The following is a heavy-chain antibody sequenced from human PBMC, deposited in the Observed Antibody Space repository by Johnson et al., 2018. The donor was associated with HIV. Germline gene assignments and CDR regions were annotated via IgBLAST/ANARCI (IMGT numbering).Heavy chain of an antibody. J-gene: IGHJ3*02. D-gene: IGHD6-13*01. CDR2: LNWNGTNT. V-gene: IGHV3-20*04. CDR1: GFTFNDYG. Sequence: VQLVESGGGVVRPGGSLRLSCAASGFTFNDYGMSWVRQAPGKGLEWVSGLNWNGTNTGYADSVKGRFTISRDNAKNSLYLQMNSLRAEDTAFYYCAGEGAWSSSWCHDAFDIWGQGTMVTVSS. CDR3: AGEGAWSSSWCHDAFDI.